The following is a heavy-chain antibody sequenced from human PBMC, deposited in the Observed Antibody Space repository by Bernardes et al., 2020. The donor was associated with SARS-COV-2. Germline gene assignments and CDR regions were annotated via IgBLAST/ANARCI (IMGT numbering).Heavy chain of an antibody. D-gene: IGHD3-22*01. CDR3: AKDNSLNYYDSSGINWFDP. CDR2: ISYDGSNK. Sequence: GGSLRLSCAASGFTFSSYGMHWVRQAPGKGLEWVAVISYDGSNKYYADSVKGRFTISRDNSKNTLYLQMNSLRAEDTAVYYCAKDNSLNYYDSSGINWFDPWGQGTLVTVSS. J-gene: IGHJ5*02. V-gene: IGHV3-30*18. CDR1: GFTFSSYG.